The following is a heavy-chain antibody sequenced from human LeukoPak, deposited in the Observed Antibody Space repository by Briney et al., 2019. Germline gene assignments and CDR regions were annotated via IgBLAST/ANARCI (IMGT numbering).Heavy chain of an antibody. D-gene: IGHD4-11*01. CDR1: GFTFSHYG. Sequence: GGSLRLSCATSGFTFSHYGMHWVRQAPGKGLDWVAVTWNGKNDKYYADSVKGRFTISRDDSKNTMYLQMNSLRAEDTAVYYCVRVGYTNYGIDYWGQGTLVTVSS. V-gene: IGHV3-33*01. J-gene: IGHJ4*02. CDR2: TWNGKNDK. CDR3: VRVGYTNYGIDY.